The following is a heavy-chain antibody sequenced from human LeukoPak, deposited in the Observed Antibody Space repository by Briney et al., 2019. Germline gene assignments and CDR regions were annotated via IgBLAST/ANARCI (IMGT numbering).Heavy chain of an antibody. V-gene: IGHV1-58*01. D-gene: IGHD2-8*01. CDR1: GFTFTSSA. CDR2: IVVGSGNT. CDR3: AASNGDNLSSIGDY. Sequence: GTSVKVSGKASGFTFTSSAVQWVRQARGQRLEWIGWIVVGSGNTNYAQKFQERVTITRDMSTSTAYMELSSLRSEDTAVYYCAASNGDNLSSIGDYWGQGTLVTVSS. J-gene: IGHJ4*02.